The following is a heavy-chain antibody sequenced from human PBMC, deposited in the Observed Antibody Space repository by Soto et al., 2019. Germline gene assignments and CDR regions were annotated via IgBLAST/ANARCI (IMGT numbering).Heavy chain of an antibody. CDR2: IKSKTDGGTT. CDR3: TTDRPTVTTVLPHDAFDI. D-gene: IGHD4-4*01. Sequence: GGSLRLSCAASGFTFSNAWMSWVRQAPGKGLEWVGRIKSKTDGGTTDYAAPVKGRFTISRDDSKNTLYLQMNSLKTEDTAVYYCTTDRPTVTTVLPHDAFDIWGQGTMVTVSS. CDR1: GFTFSNAW. J-gene: IGHJ3*02. V-gene: IGHV3-15*01.